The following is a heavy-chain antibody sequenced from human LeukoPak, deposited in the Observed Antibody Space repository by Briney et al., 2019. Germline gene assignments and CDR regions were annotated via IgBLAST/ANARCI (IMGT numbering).Heavy chain of an antibody. CDR3: ARYSSTFDY. CDR2: ISGSSSPI. Sequence: QAGGSLRLSCAASGFTLSAYWMHWVRQAPGKGLEWVSYISGSSSPIYYTDSVKGRFTISRDNAKNSLYLQMNSLRAEDTAVYYCARYSSTFDYWGQGTLVTVSS. V-gene: IGHV3-48*04. CDR1: GFTLSAYW. D-gene: IGHD6-19*01. J-gene: IGHJ4*02.